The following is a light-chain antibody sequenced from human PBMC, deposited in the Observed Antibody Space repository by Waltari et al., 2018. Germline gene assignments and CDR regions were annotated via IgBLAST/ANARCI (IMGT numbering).Light chain of an antibody. V-gene: IGKV2-28*01. CDR3: MQALQTPLT. CDR2: LGS. J-gene: IGKJ4*01. CDR1: QSLGNNC. Sequence: DIVMTQSPLSLPVTPGEPASISCRSSQSLGNNCLDWYLQKPGQSPQLLLYLGSNRASGVPDRFSGSGSGTDFTLKISRVEAEDVGVYYCMQALQTPLTFGGGTKLEIK.